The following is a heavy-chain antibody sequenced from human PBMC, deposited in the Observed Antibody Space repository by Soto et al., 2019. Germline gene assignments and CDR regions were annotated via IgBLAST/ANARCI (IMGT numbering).Heavy chain of an antibody. CDR3: AIDRLYGSGSYSIVGMDV. V-gene: IGHV4-31*01. Sequence: QVQLQESGPGLVKPSQTLSLTCTVSGGSISSGGYYWSWIRQHPGKGLEWIGYIYYSGSTYYNPSLKSLVTISVDTSKSQFSLKLSSVTAADTAVYYCAIDRLYGSGSYSIVGMDVWGQGTTVTVSS. D-gene: IGHD3-10*01. CDR1: GGSISSGGYY. CDR2: IYYSGST. J-gene: IGHJ6*02.